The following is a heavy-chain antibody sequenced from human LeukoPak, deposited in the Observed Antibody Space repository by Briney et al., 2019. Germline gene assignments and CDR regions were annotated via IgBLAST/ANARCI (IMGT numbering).Heavy chain of an antibody. Sequence: SETLSLTCTVSGGSISSSYWSWIRQPPGKGLEWIGYIYYSGNTNYNPSLKSRVTISVDTSKNQFSLKLSSVTAADTAVYYCARHSDHGDYSLDYWGQGTLVTVSS. J-gene: IGHJ4*02. CDR2: IYYSGNT. CDR3: ARHSDHGDYSLDY. D-gene: IGHD4-17*01. CDR1: GGSISSSY. V-gene: IGHV4-59*08.